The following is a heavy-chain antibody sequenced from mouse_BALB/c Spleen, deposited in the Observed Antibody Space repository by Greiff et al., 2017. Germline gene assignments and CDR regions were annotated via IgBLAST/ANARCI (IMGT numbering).Heavy chain of an antibody. Sequence: LQESGPELVRPGESVKISCKGFGYTFTDYAMHWVKQSHAKSLEWIGVISIYYDNTNYNQKFKGKATMTVDKSSSTAYMELARLTSEDSAIYYCARGRYYAMDYWGQGTSVTVSS. CDR3: ARGRYYAMDY. CDR1: GYTFTDYA. J-gene: IGHJ4*01. V-gene: IGHV1-67*01. CDR2: ISIYYDNT.